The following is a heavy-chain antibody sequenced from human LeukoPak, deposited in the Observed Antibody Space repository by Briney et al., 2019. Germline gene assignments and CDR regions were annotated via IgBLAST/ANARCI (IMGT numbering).Heavy chain of an antibody. Sequence: PSETLSLTCTVSGGSISSYYWSWIRQPPGKGLEWIGYIYYSGSTNYNPSLKSRVTISVDTSKNQFSLKLSSVTAADTAVYYCASAYYYDSSLDYWGQGTLVTVSS. V-gene: IGHV4-59*08. J-gene: IGHJ4*02. CDR1: GGSISSYY. D-gene: IGHD3-22*01. CDR2: IYYSGST. CDR3: ASAYYYDSSLDY.